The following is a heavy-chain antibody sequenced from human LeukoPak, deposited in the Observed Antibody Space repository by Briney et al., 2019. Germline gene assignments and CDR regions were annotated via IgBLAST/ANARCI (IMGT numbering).Heavy chain of an antibody. J-gene: IGHJ1*01. CDR3: ARGGKRAVAGTRSPQYFQH. D-gene: IGHD6-19*01. Sequence: GGSLRLSCAASGFTFSSYGMHWVRQAPGKGLEWVALGRFTISRDNSKNTLYLQMNSLRAEDTAVYYCARGGKRAVAGTRSPQYFQHWGQGTLVTVSS. CDR1: GFTFSSYG. V-gene: IGHV3-30*02.